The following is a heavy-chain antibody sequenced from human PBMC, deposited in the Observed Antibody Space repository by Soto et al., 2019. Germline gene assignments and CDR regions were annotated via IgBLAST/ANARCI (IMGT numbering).Heavy chain of an antibody. CDR1: GFIVSKAW. J-gene: IGHJ4*02. V-gene: IGHV3-15*07. Sequence: EVQLVESGGGLEKPGGSLRLSCAASGFIVSKAWVNWVRQAPGKGLEWVGRIKSETDGGATDYGTPVEGRFTISRDDSKSILYLQMNSLKTEDTAIYYCTTDKSYWGQGTLVTVSA. CDR2: IKSETDGGAT. CDR3: TTDKSY.